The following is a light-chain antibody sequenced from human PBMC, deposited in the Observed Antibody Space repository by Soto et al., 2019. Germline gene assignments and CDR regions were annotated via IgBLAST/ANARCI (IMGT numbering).Light chain of an antibody. J-gene: IGKJ2*01. Sequence: DIQMTQSPSTLSPSVGDRVTITCRASQNIDSWWAWYQQKPGKAPKLLIYKASFLEGGVPSRFSGSGSGTEFTLTISSLQPDDFASYYCQHYDSYSATFGQGNKLEIK. CDR1: QNIDSW. CDR2: KAS. CDR3: QHYDSYSAT. V-gene: IGKV1-5*03.